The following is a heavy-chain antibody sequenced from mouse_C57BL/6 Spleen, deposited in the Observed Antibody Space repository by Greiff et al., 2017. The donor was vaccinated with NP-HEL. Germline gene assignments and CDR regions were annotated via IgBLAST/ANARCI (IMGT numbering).Heavy chain of an antibody. CDR1: GYSITSGYY. J-gene: IGHJ3*01. Sequence: VQLQQSGPGLVKPSQSLSLTCSVTGYSITSGYYWNWIRQFPGNKLEWMGYISYDGSNNYNPSLKNRISITRDTSKNQFFLKLNSVTTEDTATYYCARTVYYGYSFAYWGQGTLVTVSA. CDR3: ARTVYYGYSFAY. V-gene: IGHV3-6*01. D-gene: IGHD2-2*01. CDR2: ISYDGSN.